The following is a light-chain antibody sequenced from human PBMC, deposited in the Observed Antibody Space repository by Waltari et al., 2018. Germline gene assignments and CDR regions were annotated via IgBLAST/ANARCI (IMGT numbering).Light chain of an antibody. J-gene: IGLJ2*01. CDR1: SSNIGSNH. Sequence: QSVLTQPPSASGTPGQRVPITCSGSSSNIGSNHVYWYQQLPGTAPKLLIYRDNERPSGVPERFSGSKSGTSASLAISGLRSEDETDYYCATWDDSLSGAVFGGGTKLTVL. CDR2: RDN. V-gene: IGLV1-47*01. CDR3: ATWDDSLSGAV.